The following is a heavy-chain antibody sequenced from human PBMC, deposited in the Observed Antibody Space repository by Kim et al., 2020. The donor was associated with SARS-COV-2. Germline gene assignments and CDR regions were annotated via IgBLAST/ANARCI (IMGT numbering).Heavy chain of an antibody. CDR3: ARDPDDSSGDGAFEY. V-gene: IGHV3-7*01. CDR1: GFAFSTSW. J-gene: IGHJ4*01. D-gene: IGHD3-22*01. CDR2: IKEDGRDT. Sequence: GGSLRLSCVGSGFAFSTSWMTWVRQVPGKGLEWVANIKEDGRDTYYVDSVKGRFTISRDNAKGSVYLQMNSLRAEDTAVYYCARDPDDSSGDGAFEYWG.